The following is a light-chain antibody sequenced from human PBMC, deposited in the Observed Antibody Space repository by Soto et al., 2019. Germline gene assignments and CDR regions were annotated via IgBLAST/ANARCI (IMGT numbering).Light chain of an antibody. V-gene: IGKV1-39*01. J-gene: IGKJ1*01. CDR1: QSISNY. CDR3: QQSYSTPRT. Sequence: DIQMTQSPSSLSASVGDRVTITCRASQSISNYLNWYQQKPGKAPKLLMYAASSLQSGVPSRFGGSGSGTECTRTSSSRQPEDYATYDWQQSYSTPRTFGQGTKVEIK. CDR2: AAS.